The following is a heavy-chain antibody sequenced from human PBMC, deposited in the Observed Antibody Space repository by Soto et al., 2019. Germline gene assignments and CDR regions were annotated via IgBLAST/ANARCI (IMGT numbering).Heavy chain of an antibody. D-gene: IGHD5-12*01. CDR1: GYTFTGYY. CDR3: AKADIVATEFDY. Sequence: ASVKVSCKASGYTFTGYYMHWVRQAPGQGLEWMGWINPNSGGTNYAQKFRGWVTMTRDTSISTAYMELSRLRSDDTAVYYCAKADIVATEFDYWGQGTLVTVSS. J-gene: IGHJ4*02. V-gene: IGHV1-2*04. CDR2: INPNSGGT.